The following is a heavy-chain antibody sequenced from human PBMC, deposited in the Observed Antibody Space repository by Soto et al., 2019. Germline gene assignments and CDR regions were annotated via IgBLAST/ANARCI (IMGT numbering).Heavy chain of an antibody. Sequence: QVQLQQWGAGLLKPSETLSLTCAVYGGSISGYYWSWIRQPPGKGLEWIGEINHSGSTNYNPSLKSRGTISGGTSKNQVLLEVGPVTAADTAVYYRARDKYYDSSPPGVWGQGTLVTLSS. CDR1: GGSISGYY. V-gene: IGHV4-34*01. D-gene: IGHD3-22*01. CDR3: ARDKYYDSSPPGV. J-gene: IGHJ4*02. CDR2: INHSGST.